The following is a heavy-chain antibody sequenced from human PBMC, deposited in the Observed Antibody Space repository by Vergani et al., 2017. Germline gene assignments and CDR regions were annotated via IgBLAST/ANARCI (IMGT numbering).Heavy chain of an antibody. Sequence: QVQLQQWGGGLLKPSETLSLTCVVNGGSFTSYHWTWIRQSSGEELEWVGDIDHTGRPDYNPSLKSRLTMSVDKSGNQFSLTFNSVTATDTALYFCARVNTETNGHLYYYYYMDVWGQGTAVTVS. J-gene: IGHJ6*03. CDR1: GGSFTSYH. CDR3: ARVNTETNGHLYYYYYMDV. CDR2: IDHTGRP. D-gene: IGHD4-11*01. V-gene: IGHV4-34*01.